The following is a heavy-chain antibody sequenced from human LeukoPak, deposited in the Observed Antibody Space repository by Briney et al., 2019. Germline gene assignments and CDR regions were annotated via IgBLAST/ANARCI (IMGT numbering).Heavy chain of an antibody. CDR3: ARESGSFDYFDY. D-gene: IGHD1-26*01. V-gene: IGHV4-4*09. CDR2: IYTSGST. Sequence: SETLSLTCAVSGDSISSYYWSWIRQPPGKGLEWIGYIYTSGSTNYNPSLKSRVTISVDSSKNQFSLKLYSVTAADTAVYYCARESGSFDYFDYWGQGTLVTVS. J-gene: IGHJ4*02. CDR1: GDSISSYY.